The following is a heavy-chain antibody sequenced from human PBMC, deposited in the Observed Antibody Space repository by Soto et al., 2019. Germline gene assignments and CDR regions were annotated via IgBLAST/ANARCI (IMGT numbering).Heavy chain of an antibody. J-gene: IGHJ3*02. D-gene: IGHD3-3*01. V-gene: IGHV3-66*01. CDR1: GFTVSSNY. CDR2: IYSGGST. Sequence: QPGGSLRLSCAASGFTVSSNYMSWVRQAPGKGLEWVSVIYSGGSTYYADSVKGRFTISRDNSKNTLYLQMNSLRAEDTAVYYCARDMAPPKRFLEWSHVFIWGQGTMVTVSS. CDR3: ARDMAPPKRFLEWSHVFI.